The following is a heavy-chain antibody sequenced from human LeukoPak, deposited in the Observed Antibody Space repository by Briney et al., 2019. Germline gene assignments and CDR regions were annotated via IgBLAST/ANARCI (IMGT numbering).Heavy chain of an antibody. CDR3: ARLDSSGWYQTHYFDY. J-gene: IGHJ4*02. CDR1: GGSISSYY. V-gene: IGHV4-59*08. CDR2: IYYSGST. D-gene: IGHD6-19*01. Sequence: PETLSLTCTVSGGSISSYYWSWIRQPPGKGLEWIGYIYYSGSTNYNPSLKSRVTISVDTSKNQFSLKLSSVTAADTAVYYCARLDSSGWYQTHYFDYWGQGTLVTVSS.